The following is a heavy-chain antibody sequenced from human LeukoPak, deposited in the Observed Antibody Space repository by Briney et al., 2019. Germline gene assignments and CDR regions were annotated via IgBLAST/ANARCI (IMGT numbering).Heavy chain of an antibody. Sequence: GGSLRLSCATSGFTSSTYGMEWVRQAPGKGLEWVAIIFSDGIRKYYADSVKGRFTISRDISRSTLYLEMNSLSAEDTAVYYCARASGPIKKNRFDQWGQGTLVTVSS. V-gene: IGHV3-30*12. D-gene: IGHD1-26*01. CDR2: IFSDGIRK. CDR3: ARASGPIKKNRFDQ. J-gene: IGHJ4*02. CDR1: GFTSSTYG.